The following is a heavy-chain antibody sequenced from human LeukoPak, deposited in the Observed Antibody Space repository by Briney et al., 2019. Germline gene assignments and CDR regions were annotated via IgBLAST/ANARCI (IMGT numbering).Heavy chain of an antibody. CDR3: ARNYYGSGSYYARNWFDP. V-gene: IGHV4-59*12. CDR2: IYYSGST. CDR1: GGSISSYY. J-gene: IGHJ5*02. D-gene: IGHD3-10*01. Sequence: PSESLSLTCTVSGGSISSYYWSWIRQPPGKGLEWIGYIYYSGSTTYNPSLRSRVPISVDTSKIKFPLKLSSVTAADTAVYYCARNYYGSGSYYARNWFDPWGQGTLVTVSS.